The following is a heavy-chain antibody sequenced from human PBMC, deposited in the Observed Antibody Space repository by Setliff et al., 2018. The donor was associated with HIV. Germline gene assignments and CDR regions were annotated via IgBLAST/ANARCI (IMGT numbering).Heavy chain of an antibody. J-gene: IGHJ4*02. CDR3: ARSSTAGFDF. CDR1: GGSISSHY. D-gene: IGHD6-19*01. Sequence: PSETLSLTCTVSGGSISSHYWGWIRQPPGKGLEWIGSIYYSGSTYYNPSLKSRVTISVDTSKNQFSLKVNSVSAADTAVYYCARSSTAGFDFWGQGTLVTVSS. CDR2: IYYSGST. V-gene: IGHV4-39*07.